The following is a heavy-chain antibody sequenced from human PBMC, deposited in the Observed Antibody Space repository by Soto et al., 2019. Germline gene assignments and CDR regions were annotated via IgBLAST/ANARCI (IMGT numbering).Heavy chain of an antibody. CDR1: GYSFTSYG. CDR3: ARGNSTGSPRGWFDP. Sequence: QVQLVQSVTEVKKPGASVQVSCKASGYSFTSYGINWVRQAPGQGLEWMGWISTYNGYTNYAQKFQGRVTMTTVTSTTTAHMELRRLTSDETAVYFCARGNSTGSPRGWFDPWRPGAVGTFSS. CDR2: ISTYNGYT. J-gene: IGHJ5*02. V-gene: IGHV1-18*04. D-gene: IGHD1-1*01.